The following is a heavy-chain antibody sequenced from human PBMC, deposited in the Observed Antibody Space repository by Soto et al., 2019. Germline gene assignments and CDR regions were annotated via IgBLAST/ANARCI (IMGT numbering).Heavy chain of an antibody. D-gene: IGHD1-26*01. Sequence: EVQLLESGGGLVQPGGSLRLSCAASGFTFSSYAMSWVRQAPGKGLEWVSAISGSGGSTYYADSVKGRFTISRDNSKNPLYLQMNGLRGRDTAVYYCWKERGGGSGSYPHGYWGQGTLVTVSS. CDR1: GFTFSSYA. CDR2: ISGSGGST. V-gene: IGHV3-23*01. CDR3: WKERGGGSGSYPHGY. J-gene: IGHJ4*02.